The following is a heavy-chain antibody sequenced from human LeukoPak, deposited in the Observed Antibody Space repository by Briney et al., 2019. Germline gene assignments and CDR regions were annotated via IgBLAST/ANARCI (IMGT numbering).Heavy chain of an antibody. V-gene: IGHV3-7*01. CDR3: ARDPYCSGGSCYYYMDV. D-gene: IGHD2-15*01. CDR1: GFTFSSYW. J-gene: IGHJ6*03. Sequence: PGGSLRLSCAASGFTFSSYWMSWVRQAPGKGLEWVANMKQDGSEKYYVDSVKGRFTISRDNAKNSLYLQMNSLRAEDTAVYYCARDPYCSGGSCYYYMDVWGKGTTVTVSS. CDR2: MKQDGSEK.